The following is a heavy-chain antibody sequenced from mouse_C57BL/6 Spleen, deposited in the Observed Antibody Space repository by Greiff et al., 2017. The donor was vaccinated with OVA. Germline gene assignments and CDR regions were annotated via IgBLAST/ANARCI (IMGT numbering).Heavy chain of an antibody. J-gene: IGHJ2*01. Sequence: QVPLKHSGAELVKPGASVKISCKASGYAFSSYWRNWVKQRPGKGLEWIGQIYPGDGDTNYNGKFKGKATLTADKSSSTAYMQLSSLTSEDSAVYFCAKGGYYSNYDYFDYWGQGTTLTVSS. CDR2: IYPGDGDT. CDR1: GYAFSSYW. CDR3: AKGGYYSNYDYFDY. V-gene: IGHV1-80*01. D-gene: IGHD2-5*01.